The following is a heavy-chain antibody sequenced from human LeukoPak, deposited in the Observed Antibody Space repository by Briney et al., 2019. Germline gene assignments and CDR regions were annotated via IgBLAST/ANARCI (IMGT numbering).Heavy chain of an antibody. D-gene: IGHD6-13*01. CDR2: IYYSGST. Sequence: SETLSLTCTVSGGSISSYYWSWIRQPPGKGLEWIGYIYYSGSTNYNPSLKSRVTISVDTSKNQFSLKLSSVTATDTAVYYCARAPYSSSWVWDWGQGTLVTVSS. J-gene: IGHJ4*02. CDR1: GGSISSYY. V-gene: IGHV4-59*01. CDR3: ARAPYSSSWVWD.